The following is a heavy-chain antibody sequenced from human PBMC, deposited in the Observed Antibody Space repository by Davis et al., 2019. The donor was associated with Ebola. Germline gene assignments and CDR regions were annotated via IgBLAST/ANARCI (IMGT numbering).Heavy chain of an antibody. D-gene: IGHD4-17*01. V-gene: IGHV3-53*05. Sequence: GESLKISCAASGFTVSSNYMSWVRQAPGKGLEWVSGIYSGGSTYYADSVKGRFTISRDNSKNTLYLQMNSLRAEDTAVYYCAREWENYGDYMGYFDYWGQGTLVTVSS. CDR3: AREWENYGDYMGYFDY. CDR2: IYSGGST. J-gene: IGHJ4*02. CDR1: GFTVSSNY.